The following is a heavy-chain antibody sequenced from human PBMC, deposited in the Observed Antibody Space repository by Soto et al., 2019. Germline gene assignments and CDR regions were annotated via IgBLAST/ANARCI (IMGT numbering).Heavy chain of an antibody. V-gene: IGHV1-69*13. CDR1: GGTFSSYA. CDR2: IIPIFGTA. CDR3: ARPNRGYDWTQFDY. Sequence: SVKVSCKASGGTFSSYAISWVRQAPGQGLEWMGGIIPIFGTANYAQKFQGRVTITADESTSTAYMELSSLRSEDTAVYYCARPNRGYDWTQFDYWGQGTLVTVSS. J-gene: IGHJ4*02. D-gene: IGHD5-12*01.